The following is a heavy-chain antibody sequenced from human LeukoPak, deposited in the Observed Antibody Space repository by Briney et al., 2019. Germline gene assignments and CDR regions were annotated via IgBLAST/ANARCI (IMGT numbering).Heavy chain of an antibody. CDR3: AKDYAGYCSTTSCGISDV. CDR2: ISGSGGST. Sequence: ETLSLTCAVYGGSFSGYYWSWIRQPPGKGLEWVSAISGSGGSTYYADSVRGRFTISRDNSKKMLYLQMDSLRAEDTAVYYCAKDYAGYCSTTSCGISDVWGKGTTVTVSS. J-gene: IGHJ6*04. CDR1: GGSFSGYY. V-gene: IGHV3-23*01. D-gene: IGHD2-2*01.